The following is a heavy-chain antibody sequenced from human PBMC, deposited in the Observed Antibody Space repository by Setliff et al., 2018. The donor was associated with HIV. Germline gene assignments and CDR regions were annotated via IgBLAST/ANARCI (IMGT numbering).Heavy chain of an antibody. CDR1: GFTFTNAW. D-gene: IGHD2-2*01. V-gene: IGHV3-15*01. CDR2: IKSKTDGGTT. Sequence: ETLSLSCAASGFTFTNAWMSWVRQAPGKGLEWVGRIKSKTDGGTTDYAAPVKGRFTFARDDSKNTLYLQMNSLKTEDTAVYYCTTTLRSTTSGPHWGQGTLVTV. J-gene: IGHJ4*02. CDR3: TTTLRSTTSGPH.